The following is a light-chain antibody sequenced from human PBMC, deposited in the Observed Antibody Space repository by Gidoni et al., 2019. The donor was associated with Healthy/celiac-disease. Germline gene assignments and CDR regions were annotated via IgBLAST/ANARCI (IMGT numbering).Light chain of an antibody. Sequence: IVLTQSPATLSLSPGERATLSCRASQSVSSYLAWYQQKPGQAPRLLIYDASNRATGIPARFSGSGSGTDFTLTISSLEPEECAVYYCQQRSNWPPMYTFGQGTKLEIK. CDR2: DAS. CDR1: QSVSSY. V-gene: IGKV3-11*01. J-gene: IGKJ2*01. CDR3: QQRSNWPPMYT.